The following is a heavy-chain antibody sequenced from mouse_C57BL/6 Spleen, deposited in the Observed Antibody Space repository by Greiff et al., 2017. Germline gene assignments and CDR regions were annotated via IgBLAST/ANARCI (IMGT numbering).Heavy chain of an antibody. V-gene: IGHV1-82*01. J-gene: IGHJ1*03. CDR1: GYAFSSSW. CDR3: ARSPYDYDRYFGV. CDR2: IYPGDGDT. D-gene: IGHD2-4*01. Sequence: QVQLQQSGPELVKPGASVKISCKASGYAFSSSWMNWVKQRPGKGLEWIGRIYPGDGDTNYNGKFKGKATLTADKSSSTAYMQLSSLTSEDSAVSFCARSPYDYDRYFGVWGTGTTVTVSS.